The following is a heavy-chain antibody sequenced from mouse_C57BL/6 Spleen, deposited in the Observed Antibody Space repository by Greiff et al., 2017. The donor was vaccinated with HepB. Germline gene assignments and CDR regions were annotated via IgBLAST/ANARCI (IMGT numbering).Heavy chain of an antibody. V-gene: IGHV1-80*01. D-gene: IGHD3-1*01. J-gene: IGHJ2*01. CDR1: GYAFSSYW. CDR3: ARRARSYYFDY. CDR2: IYPGDGDT. Sequence: QVQLKQSGAELVKPGASVKISCKASGYAFSSYWMNWVKQRPGKGLEWIGQIYPGDGDTNYNGKFKGKATLTADKSSSTAYMQLSSLTSEDSAVYFCARRARSYYFDYWGQGTTLTVSS.